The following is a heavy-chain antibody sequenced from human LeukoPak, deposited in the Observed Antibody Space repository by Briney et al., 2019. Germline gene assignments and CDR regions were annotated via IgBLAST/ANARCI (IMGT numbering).Heavy chain of an antibody. J-gene: IGHJ4*02. Sequence: SETLSLTCAVSGGSISSGGYSWSWIRQPPGKGLEWIGYIYHSGSTYYNPSLKSRVTISVDRSKNQFSLKLSSVTAADTAVYYCARMYYDFWSGYYKKPKGPHPGSYFDYWGQGTLVTVSS. CDR2: IYHSGST. CDR1: GGSISSGGYS. CDR3: ARMYYDFWSGYYKKPKGPHPGSYFDY. D-gene: IGHD3-3*01. V-gene: IGHV4-30-2*01.